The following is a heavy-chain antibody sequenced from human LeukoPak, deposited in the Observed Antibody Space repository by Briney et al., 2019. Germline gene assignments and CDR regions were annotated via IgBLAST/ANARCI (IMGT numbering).Heavy chain of an antibody. CDR3: ASAPIYYGSGSYRNYYGMDV. Sequence: GGSLRLSCAASGFTFSSYGMHWVRQAPGKGLEWVAVIWYDGSNKYYADSVKGRFTISRDNSKNSLYLQMNSLRAEDTAVYYCASAPIYYGSGSYRNYYGMDVWGQGTTVTVSS. D-gene: IGHD3-10*01. CDR1: GFTFSSYG. V-gene: IGHV3-33*01. CDR2: IWYDGSNK. J-gene: IGHJ6*02.